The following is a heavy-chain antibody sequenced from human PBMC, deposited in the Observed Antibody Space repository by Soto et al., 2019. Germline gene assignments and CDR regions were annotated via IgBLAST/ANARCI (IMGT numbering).Heavy chain of an antibody. CDR1: GFTFSSYA. J-gene: IGHJ3*02. V-gene: IGHV3-30-3*01. CDR2: ISYDGSNK. Sequence: GGSLRLSCAASGFTFSSYAMHWVRQAPGKGLEWVAVISYDGSNKYYADSVKGRFTISRDNSKNTLYLQMNSLRVDDTALYYCTSRSTAGGTGPSVFDIWGQGTMVTVSS. D-gene: IGHD6-13*01. CDR3: TSRSTAGGTGPSVFDI.